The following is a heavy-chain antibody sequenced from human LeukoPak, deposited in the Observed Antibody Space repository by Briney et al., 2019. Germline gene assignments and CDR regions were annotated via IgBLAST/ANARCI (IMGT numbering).Heavy chain of an antibody. CDR2: INPSGGST. J-gene: IGHJ5*02. Sequence: ASVKVSCKASGYTFTSYYMHWVRQAPGQGLEWMGIINPSGGSTSYAQKFQGRVTMTRDTSTSTVYMELSSLRSEDTAVYYCARGRGTMVRGVINWFDPWGQGTLVTVSS. V-gene: IGHV1-46*01. D-gene: IGHD3-10*01. CDR3: ARGRGTMVRGVINWFDP. CDR1: GYTFTSYY.